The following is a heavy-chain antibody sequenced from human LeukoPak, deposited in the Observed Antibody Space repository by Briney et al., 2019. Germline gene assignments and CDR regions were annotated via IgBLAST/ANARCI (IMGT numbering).Heavy chain of an antibody. CDR2: ISAYNGNT. J-gene: IGHJ4*02. CDR1: GYTFTSYG. D-gene: IGHD3-22*01. V-gene: IGHV1-18*01. CDR3: ARDYYYDSSGTSPGDY. Sequence: ASVKVSCKASGYTFTSYGISWVRQAPGQGLEWMGWISAYNGNTNYAQKLHGRVTMTTDTSTSTAYMELRSLRSDDTAVYYCARDYYYDSSGTSPGDYWGQGTLVTVSS.